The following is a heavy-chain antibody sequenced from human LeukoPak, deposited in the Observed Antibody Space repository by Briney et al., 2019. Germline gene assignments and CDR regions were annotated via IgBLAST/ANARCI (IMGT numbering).Heavy chain of an antibody. CDR3: ARLTRGGSYYYYYYYMDV. Sequence: PSETLSLTCTVSGGSISSSSYYWGWIRQPPGKGLEWIGSIYYSGSTYYNPSLKSRVTISVDTSKNQFSLELSSVTAADTAVYYCARLTRGGSYYYYYYYMDVWGKGTTVTVSS. J-gene: IGHJ6*03. V-gene: IGHV4-39*01. CDR1: GGSISSSSYY. CDR2: IYYSGST. D-gene: IGHD1-26*01.